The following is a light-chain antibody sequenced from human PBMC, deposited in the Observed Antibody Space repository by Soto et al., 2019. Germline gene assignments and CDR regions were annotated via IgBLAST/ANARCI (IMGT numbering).Light chain of an antibody. CDR2: GAS. CDR1: QSVSSN. J-gene: IGKJ1*01. CDR3: QQYNNWPQT. V-gene: IGKV3-15*01. Sequence: EIVMTQSPATLSVSPGERATLSCRASQSVSSNLAWYQQKPGQAPRLLIYGASTRATGIPARFSGSGSGTEFTLTISSLQYEDFAVYYCQQYNNWPQTFGQGTKVDNK.